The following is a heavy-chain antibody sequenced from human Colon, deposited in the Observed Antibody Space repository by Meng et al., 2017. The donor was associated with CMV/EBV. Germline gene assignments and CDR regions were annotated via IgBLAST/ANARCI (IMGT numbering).Heavy chain of an antibody. Sequence: GGSLRLSCEVSRFTFSSYWMHWVRQVPGKGLEWVAGINIEGTITTYADSVKGRFTISRDNAKNTVDLQMYSLRVEDTAVFYCARDLGTHFYYDSSGYAFDLWGQGTMVTVSS. V-gene: IGHV3-74*03. J-gene: IGHJ3*01. CDR1: RFTFSSYW. CDR3: ARDLGTHFYYDSSGYAFDL. D-gene: IGHD3-22*01. CDR2: INIEGTIT.